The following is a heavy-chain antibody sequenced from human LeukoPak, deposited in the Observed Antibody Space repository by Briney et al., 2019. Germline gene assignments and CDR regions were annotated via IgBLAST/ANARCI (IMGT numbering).Heavy chain of an antibody. CDR1: GGTFSSYA. CDR2: IIPIFGTA. Sequence: SVKVSCKASGGTFSSYAISWVRQAPGQGLEWMGGIIPIFGTANYAQKFQGRVTITADESTSTAYMELSSLRSEDTAVYYCARDECSTTSCYPSPKLRYWGQGTLVTVSS. V-gene: IGHV1-69*13. D-gene: IGHD2-2*01. J-gene: IGHJ4*02. CDR3: ARDECSTTSCYPSPKLRY.